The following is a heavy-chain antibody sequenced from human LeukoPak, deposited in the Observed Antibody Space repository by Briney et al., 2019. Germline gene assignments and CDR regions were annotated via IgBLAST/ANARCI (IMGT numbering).Heavy chain of an antibody. CDR2: VYSGGST. CDR1: GFTVNSNF. J-gene: IGHJ4*02. Sequence: GGSLRLSCAASGFTVNSNFMRWVRQAPGKGLEWASVVYSGGSTYFADSVKGRFTISRDISKNTLSLQMNSLRAEDTAVYYCAGFFYFDRWGQGTLVTVSS. CDR3: AGFFYFDR. V-gene: IGHV3-53*01.